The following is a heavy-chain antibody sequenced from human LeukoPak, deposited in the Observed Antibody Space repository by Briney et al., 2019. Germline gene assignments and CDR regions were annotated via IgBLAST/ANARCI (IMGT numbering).Heavy chain of an antibody. J-gene: IGHJ4*02. CDR3: ARPDPKNNGHKYFDY. CDR2: ISAYNGKT. CDR1: GYTFTSYG. V-gene: IGHV1-18*01. D-gene: IGHD5-24*01. Sequence: EASVKVSCKAFGYTFTSYGISWLRQAPGQRLEWMGGISAYNGKTNYVQDLQGRLTFTTDASTNTSYMELRNLRSDDTAAYFCARPDPKNNGHKYFDYWGQGTLVTVSS.